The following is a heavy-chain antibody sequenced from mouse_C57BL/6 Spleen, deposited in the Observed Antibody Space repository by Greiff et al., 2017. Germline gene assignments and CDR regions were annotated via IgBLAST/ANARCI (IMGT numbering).Heavy chain of an antibody. J-gene: IGHJ4*01. D-gene: IGHD3-2*01. Sequence: VQLQQSGPELVKPGASVKISCKASGYAFSSSWMNWVKQRPGKGLEWIGRIYPGDGDTNYNGKFKGKATMTADKTSSTAYMQLSSLTSEDSAVYYYAGSDSHYCAMDDWGKGTSVTVSS. CDR3: AGSDSHYCAMDD. V-gene: IGHV1-82*01. CDR1: GYAFSSSW. CDR2: IYPGDGDT.